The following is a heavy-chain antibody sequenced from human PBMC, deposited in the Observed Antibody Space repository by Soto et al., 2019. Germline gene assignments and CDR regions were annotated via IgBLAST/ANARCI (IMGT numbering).Heavy chain of an antibody. Sequence: QIHLEQSEPEVKKPGASVKVSCKASGYTFTSYGISWVRLAPGQGLEWMGWINIYGGGTNYAQKYQDRVTMTRDTSTNTVYLEMRSLTSVDTAIYYCARALYYYDNSGLAFWGQGTLVTVSS. D-gene: IGHD3-22*01. CDR3: ARALYYYDNSGLAF. CDR2: INIYGGGT. J-gene: IGHJ4*02. CDR1: GYTFTSYG. V-gene: IGHV1-18*01.